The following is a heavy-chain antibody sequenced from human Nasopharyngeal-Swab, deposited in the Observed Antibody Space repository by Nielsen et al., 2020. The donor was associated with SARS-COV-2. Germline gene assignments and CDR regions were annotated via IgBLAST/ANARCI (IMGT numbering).Heavy chain of an antibody. D-gene: IGHD2-15*01. Sequence: GGSLRLSCAASGFTFSSYWISWVRQMPGKGLEWMGRIDPSDSYTNYSPSFQGHVTISADKSISTAYLQWSSLKASDTAMYYCARRAYCSGGSCYSPYYYYMDVWGKGTTVTVSS. V-gene: IGHV5-10-1*01. CDR1: GFTFSSYW. CDR3: ARRAYCSGGSCYSPYYYYMDV. CDR2: IDPSDSYT. J-gene: IGHJ6*03.